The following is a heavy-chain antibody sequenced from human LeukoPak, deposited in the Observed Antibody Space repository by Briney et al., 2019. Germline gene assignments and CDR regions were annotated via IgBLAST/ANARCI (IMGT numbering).Heavy chain of an antibody. V-gene: IGHV4-4*09. Sequence: PSETLSLTCTVSGGSISSYYWSWIRQPPGKGLEWIGYIYTSGSTNYNPTLKSRVTISVDTSKNQFSLKLSSVTAADTAVYYCARAYDYRGYFFYYYMDVWGKGTTVTVSS. J-gene: IGHJ6*03. CDR2: IYTSGST. CDR3: ARAYDYRGYFFYYYMDV. D-gene: IGHD4/OR15-4a*01. CDR1: GGSISSYY.